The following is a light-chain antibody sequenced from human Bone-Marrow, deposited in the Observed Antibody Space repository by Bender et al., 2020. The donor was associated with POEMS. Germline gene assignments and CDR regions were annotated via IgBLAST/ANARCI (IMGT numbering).Light chain of an antibody. V-gene: IGLV2-14*01. Sequence: QSALTQPASVSGSPGQSITMSCTGTSSDVGGYNYVSWYQQNPGKAPKLIIYDVTNRPSGVSNRFSGSKSGNTASLTISGLQADDEADYYCCSYAGNRPLVFGGGTKLTVL. CDR1: SSDVGGYNY. CDR2: DVT. CDR3: CSYAGNRPLV. J-gene: IGLJ3*02.